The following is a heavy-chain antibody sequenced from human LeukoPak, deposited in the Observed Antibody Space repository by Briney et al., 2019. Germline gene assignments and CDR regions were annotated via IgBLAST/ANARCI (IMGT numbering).Heavy chain of an antibody. CDR3: ARVSIVATIAYFGMDV. Sequence: PSETLSLTCTVSGDSVRSGRYSWSWIRQPPGKGLEWIGYIYYSGSTNYNPSLKSRDTMSVDTSKNQFSLNLSSVTAADTAVYYCARVSIVATIAYFGMDVWGQGTTVTVSS. D-gene: IGHD5-12*01. J-gene: IGHJ6*02. CDR2: IYYSGST. CDR1: GDSVRSGRYS. V-gene: IGHV4-61*01.